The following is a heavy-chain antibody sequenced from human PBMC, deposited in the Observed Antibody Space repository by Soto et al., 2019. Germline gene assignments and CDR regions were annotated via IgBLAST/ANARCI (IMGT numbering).Heavy chain of an antibody. J-gene: IGHJ6*02. V-gene: IGHV1-69*13. Sequence: ASVKVSCKASGGTFSSYAISWVRQAPGQGLEWMGGIIPIFGTANYAQKFQGRVTITADESTSTAYMELSSLRSEDTAVYYCARDWEATVTKADGMDVWGQGTTVTVPS. CDR1: GGTFSSYA. CDR2: IIPIFGTA. CDR3: ARDWEATVTKADGMDV. D-gene: IGHD4-4*01.